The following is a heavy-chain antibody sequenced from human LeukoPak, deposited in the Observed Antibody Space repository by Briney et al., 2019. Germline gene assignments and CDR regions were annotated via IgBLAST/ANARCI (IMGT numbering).Heavy chain of an antibody. J-gene: IGHJ3*02. CDR2: FSYSGTT. D-gene: IGHD3-10*01. CDR1: GGSISRYS. Sequence: PSETLSLTCTVSGGSISRYSWSWIRQPPGKGLEWIGYFSYSGTTNYSPSLKSRVTMSVDTSKNQFFLKLKSVTAADTAVYYCAREEVVFGLWLGESHDAFDIWGQGTVVIVSS. CDR3: AREEVVFGLWLGESHDAFDI. V-gene: IGHV4-59*01.